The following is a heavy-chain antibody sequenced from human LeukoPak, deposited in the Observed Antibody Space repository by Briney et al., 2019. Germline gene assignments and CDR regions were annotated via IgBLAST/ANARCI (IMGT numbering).Heavy chain of an antibody. CDR3: ARAIQDTTTIIYFDY. D-gene: IGHD5-18*01. CDR1: GYTFTTYG. Sequence: ASVKVSCKASGYTFTTYGISWVRQAPGQGLEWMGWVSAYNGNTNYAQKLQGRVTMTTDTSANTAYMELGSLRSDDTAVYYCARAIQDTTTIIYFDYWGQGTLVTVSS. V-gene: IGHV1-18*01. J-gene: IGHJ4*02. CDR2: VSAYNGNT.